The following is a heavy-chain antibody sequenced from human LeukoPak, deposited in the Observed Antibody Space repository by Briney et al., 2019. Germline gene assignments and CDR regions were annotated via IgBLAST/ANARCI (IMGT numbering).Heavy chain of an antibody. CDR2: TYYNSQWYN. D-gene: IGHD2-2*01. V-gene: IGHV6-1*01. Sequence: SQTLSLTCAISGDSVSRNNIAWNWIRQSPSRGLEWLGRTYYNSQWYNDYAVSVRSRITINPDTSKNQFSLQLNSVTPEDTAVYFCARGRDVVVVPAADLDYWGQGILVTVSS. CDR1: GDSVSRNNIA. CDR3: ARGRDVVVVPAADLDY. J-gene: IGHJ4*02.